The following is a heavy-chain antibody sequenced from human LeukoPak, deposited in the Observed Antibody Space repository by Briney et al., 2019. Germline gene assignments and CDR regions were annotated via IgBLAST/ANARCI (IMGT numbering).Heavy chain of an antibody. V-gene: IGHV4-59*08. J-gene: IGHJ3*02. CDR2: IHYSEST. D-gene: IGHD3-10*01. CDR3: ASRSGSFSDALDI. CDR1: GGSIRSYY. Sequence: PSETLSLTYTVSGGSIRSYYWGWIRQPPGKGLEWIGYIHYSESTKYNPSLKSRVTMSVDTSKNQFSLKLSSVTAADTAVYYCASRSGSFSDALDIWGQGTLVTVSS.